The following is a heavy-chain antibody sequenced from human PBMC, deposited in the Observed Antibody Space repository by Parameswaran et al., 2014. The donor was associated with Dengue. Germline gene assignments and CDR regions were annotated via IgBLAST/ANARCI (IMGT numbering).Heavy chain of an antibody. J-gene: IGHJ4*01. V-gene: IGHV1-2*02. Sequence: WVRQAPGQGLEWMGWINPNSGGTNYAQKFQGRVTMTRDTSISTAYMELSRLRSDDTAVYYCARENEEAHFDYWARNPGHRLL. CDR3: ARENEEAHFDY. D-gene: IGHD1-1*01. CDR2: INPNSGGT.